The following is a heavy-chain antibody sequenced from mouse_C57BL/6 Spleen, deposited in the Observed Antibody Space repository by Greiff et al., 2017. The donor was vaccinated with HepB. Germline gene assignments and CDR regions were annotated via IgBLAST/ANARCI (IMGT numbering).Heavy chain of an antibody. Sequence: VKLMESGPELVKPGASVKISCKASGYAFSSSWMNWVKQRPGKGLEWIGRIYPGDGDTNYNGKFKGKAKLTADKSSSTAYMQLSSLTSEDSAVYFCARETYYGSSYWYFDVWGTGTTVTVSS. CDR1: GYAFSSSW. V-gene: IGHV1-82*01. D-gene: IGHD1-1*01. CDR2: IYPGDGDT. CDR3: ARETYYGSSYWYFDV. J-gene: IGHJ1*03.